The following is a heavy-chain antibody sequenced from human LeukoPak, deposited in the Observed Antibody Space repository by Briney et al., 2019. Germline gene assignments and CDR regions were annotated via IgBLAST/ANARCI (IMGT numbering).Heavy chain of an antibody. CDR2: INPSGGST. V-gene: IGHV1-46*01. CDR3: ARETATVTNYYSYYGMDV. CDR1: GYTFTSYY. J-gene: IGHJ6*02. D-gene: IGHD5-18*01. Sequence: VASVKVSCKASGYTFTSYYMHWVRQAPGQGLEWMGIINPSGGSTSYEQKFQGRVTMTRDTSQSTVYMEPSSLRSEDTAVYYCARETATVTNYYSYYGMDVWGQGTTVTVSS.